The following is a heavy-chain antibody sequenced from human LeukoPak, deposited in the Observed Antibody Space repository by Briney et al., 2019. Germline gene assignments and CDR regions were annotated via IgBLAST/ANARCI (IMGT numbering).Heavy chain of an antibody. Sequence: GGSLRLSCAASGFTFDGYAMNWVRQAPGKGLEWFSGISWNSGSIGYADSVKGRFTISRDNAKNSLYPQMNSLRAEETALSYCANDGRTRYFEWLDYWGQGTLVTVSS. CDR2: ISWNSGSI. CDR1: GFTFDGYA. CDR3: ANDGRTRYFEWLDY. J-gene: IGHJ4*02. V-gene: IGHV3-9*01. D-gene: IGHD3-9*01.